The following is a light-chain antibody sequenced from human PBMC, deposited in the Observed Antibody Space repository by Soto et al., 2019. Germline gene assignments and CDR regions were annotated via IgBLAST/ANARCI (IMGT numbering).Light chain of an antibody. CDR1: QSVSSSY. J-gene: IGKJ1*01. Sequence: EIVLTQSPGTLPLSPGERATLSCRATQSVSSSYLAWYQQKPGQAPRLLTYGASSRATGIPDRFSGSGSGGDFTLTISSLETEGFAVYYCQQYGCSPLTFGQGTKVVIK. CDR2: GAS. V-gene: IGKV3-20*01. CDR3: QQYGCSPLT.